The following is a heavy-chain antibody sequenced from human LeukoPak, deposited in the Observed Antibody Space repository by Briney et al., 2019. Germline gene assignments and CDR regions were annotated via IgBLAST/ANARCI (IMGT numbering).Heavy chain of an antibody. CDR1: GFTFSSYA. J-gene: IGHJ3*02. D-gene: IGHD4-17*01. V-gene: IGHV3-23*01. CDR2: ISGSGGST. Sequence: GGSLRLSCAASGFTFSSYAMSWVRQAPGKGLEWVSAISGSGGSTYYADSVKGRFTISRDNSKNTLYLQMNSLRAEDTAVYYCAKDWLYGDYVGDGAFDIWGQGTMVTVSS. CDR3: AKDWLYGDYVGDGAFDI.